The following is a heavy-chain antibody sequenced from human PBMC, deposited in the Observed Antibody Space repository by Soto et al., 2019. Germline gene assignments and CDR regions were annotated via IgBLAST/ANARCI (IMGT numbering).Heavy chain of an antibody. CDR3: ARVRGDSSGYYPYYYYYYMDV. CDR2: IYSGGST. Sequence: GGSLRLSFAASGFTISSNYMSWVRQAPGKGLEWVSVIYSGGSTYYADSVKGRFTISRDNSKNTLYLQMNSLRAEDTAVYYCARVRGDSSGYYPYYYYYYMDVWGKGTTVTVSS. D-gene: IGHD3-22*01. CDR1: GFTISSNY. J-gene: IGHJ6*03. V-gene: IGHV3-53*01.